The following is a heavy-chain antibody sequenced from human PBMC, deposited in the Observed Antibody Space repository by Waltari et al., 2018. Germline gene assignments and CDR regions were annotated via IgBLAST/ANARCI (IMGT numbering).Heavy chain of an antibody. CDR3: VRAQRGYGDV. V-gene: IGHV3-74*01. CDR1: GFTFSTAW. Sequence: EVHLVESGGGLVQPGGSLRLSCAAYGFTFSTAWIHWVRQVPGKGLVWVSRIGDDGNNIIYADSVRGRFTISRDNAKSTVDLQMSSLRGEDTAVYYGVRAQRGYGDVWGQGTLVIVSS. CDR2: IGDDGNNI. D-gene: IGHD4-17*01. J-gene: IGHJ4*02.